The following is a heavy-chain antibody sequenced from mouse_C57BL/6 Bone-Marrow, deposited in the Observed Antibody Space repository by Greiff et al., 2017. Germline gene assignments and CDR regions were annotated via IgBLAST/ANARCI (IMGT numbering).Heavy chain of an antibody. Sequence: QVQLKESGAELVRPGTSVKMSCKASGYTFTNYWIGWAKQRPGHGLEWIGDIYPGGGYTNYNEKFKGKATLTADKSSSTAYMQFSSLTSEDSAIYYCARSYYYGSRGYFDVWGTGTTVTVSS. CDR2: IYPGGGYT. V-gene: IGHV1-63*01. D-gene: IGHD1-1*01. CDR3: ARSYYYGSRGYFDV. CDR1: GYTFTNYW. J-gene: IGHJ1*03.